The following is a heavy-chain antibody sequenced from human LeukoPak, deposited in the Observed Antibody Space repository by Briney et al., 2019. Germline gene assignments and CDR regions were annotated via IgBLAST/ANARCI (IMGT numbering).Heavy chain of an antibody. J-gene: IGHJ4*02. Sequence: SETLSLTCTVSGGSISSYYWSWIRQPPGKGLEWIGYIYYSGSTNYNPSLKSRVTISVDTSKNQFSLKLSSVTAADTAVYYCASSIVATAKVFDYWGQGTLVTVSS. D-gene: IGHD5-12*01. CDR1: GGSISSYY. CDR3: ASSIVATAKVFDY. V-gene: IGHV4-59*08. CDR2: IYYSGST.